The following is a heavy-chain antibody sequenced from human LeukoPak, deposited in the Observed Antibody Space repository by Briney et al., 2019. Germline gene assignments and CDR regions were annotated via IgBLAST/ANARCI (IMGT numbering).Heavy chain of an antibody. V-gene: IGHV3-9*01. CDR2: ISWNSGSI. J-gene: IGHJ5*02. CDR3: AKGRTLLWFGELSWFDP. D-gene: IGHD3-10*01. Sequence: PGRSLRLSCAASGFTFDDYAMHWVRQAPGKGLEWVSGISWNSGSIGYADSVKGRFTISRDNAKNSLYLQMNSLRAEDTALYYCAKGRTLLWFGELSWFDPWGQGTLVTVSS. CDR1: GFTFDDYA.